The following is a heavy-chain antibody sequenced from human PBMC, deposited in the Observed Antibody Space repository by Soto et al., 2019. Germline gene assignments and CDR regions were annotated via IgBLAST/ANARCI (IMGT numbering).Heavy chain of an antibody. CDR1: GGTFSSYS. D-gene: IGHD1-26*01. CDR2: IIPIFGTA. Sequence: QVQLVQSGAEVKKPGSSVKVSCKASGGTFSSYSINWVRQAPGQGLEWMGEIIPIFGTANYAQKFQGRVTITADESTSTAYMEPSRLRSDDTAVYYCARDGGRHSGGIDYWGQGTLVTVSS. CDR3: ARDGGRHSGGIDY. J-gene: IGHJ4*02. V-gene: IGHV1-69*01.